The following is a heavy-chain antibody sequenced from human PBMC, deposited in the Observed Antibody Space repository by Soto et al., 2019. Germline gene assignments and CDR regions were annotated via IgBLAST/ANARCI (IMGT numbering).Heavy chain of an antibody. Sequence: QVQLQESGPGLVKPSQTLSLTCTVSGGSISSGGYFWSWIRQRPGKGLEWIGYMSYSGPNHYNPSLKSQATISADTRENQFFLKLGSVTAAGTSVYFWTSGPDSYDISGYFEPWGQGTLVTVSS. CDR2: MSYSGPN. V-gene: IGHV4-31*01. CDR1: GGSISSGGYF. CDR3: TSGPDSYDISGYFEP. D-gene: IGHD3-22*01. J-gene: IGHJ5*02.